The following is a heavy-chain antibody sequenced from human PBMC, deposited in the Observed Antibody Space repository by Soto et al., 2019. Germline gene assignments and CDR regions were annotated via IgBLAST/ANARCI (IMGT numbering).Heavy chain of an antibody. D-gene: IGHD3-16*01. CDR1: GGSISSYY. CDR3: AITLGELASFDY. CDR2: IYYSGST. V-gene: IGHV4-59*08. Sequence: SETLSLTCTVSGGSISSYYWSWIRQPPGKGLEWIGYIYYSGSTNYNPSLKSRVTISVDTSKNQFSLKLSSVTAADTAVYYCAITLGELASFDYWGQGTLVTVSS. J-gene: IGHJ4*02.